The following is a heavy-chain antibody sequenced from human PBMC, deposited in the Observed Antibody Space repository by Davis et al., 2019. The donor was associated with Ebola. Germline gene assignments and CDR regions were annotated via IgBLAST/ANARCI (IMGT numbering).Heavy chain of an antibody. CDR2: IYYSGST. J-gene: IGHJ5*02. D-gene: IGHD3-3*01. CDR1: GGSISSYY. Sequence: PSETLSLTCTVSGGSISSYYWSWIRQPPGKGLEWIGYIYYSGSTNYNPSLKSRVTISVDTSKNQFSLKLSSVTAADTAVYYCARQHYDFWSGYYTGGNWFDPWGQGTLVTVSS. CDR3: ARQHYDFWSGYYTGGNWFDP. V-gene: IGHV4-59*08.